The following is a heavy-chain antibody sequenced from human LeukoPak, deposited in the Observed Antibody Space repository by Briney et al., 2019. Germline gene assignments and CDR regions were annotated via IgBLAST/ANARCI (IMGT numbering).Heavy chain of an antibody. J-gene: IGHJ6*02. Sequence: KPSETLSLTCTASGGSISSYYWSWIRQPPGKGLEWIGYIYYSGSTNYNPSLKSRVTISVDTSKNQFSLKLSSVTAADTAVYYCARDRSGYSYGIYYYYGMDVWGQGTTVTVSS. D-gene: IGHD5-18*01. V-gene: IGHV4-59*01. CDR3: ARDRSGYSYGIYYYYGMDV. CDR2: IYYSGST. CDR1: GGSISSYY.